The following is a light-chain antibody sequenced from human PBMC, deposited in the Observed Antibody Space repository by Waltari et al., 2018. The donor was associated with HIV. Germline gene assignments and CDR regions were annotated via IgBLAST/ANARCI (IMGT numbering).Light chain of an antibody. J-gene: IGLJ1*01. CDR1: SNDIGHYDS. Sequence: QSALTQPPSVSGSPGQSVTVSCTGTSNDIGHYDSVSWFQRPPGKAPKLIIYDVYKRAPGVPDRFSGSKSDNTASLTVSGLQPEDEADYYCSSFGGSDVPYVFGSGTKLTVL. CDR2: DVY. CDR3: SSFGGSDVPYV. V-gene: IGLV2-8*01.